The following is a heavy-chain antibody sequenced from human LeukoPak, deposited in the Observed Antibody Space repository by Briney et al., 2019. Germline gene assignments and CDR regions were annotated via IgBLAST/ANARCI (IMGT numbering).Heavy chain of an antibody. Sequence: SETLSLTCTVSGGSISSSSYYWGWLRQPPGTGLEWIGSIYYSGSTYYNPSLKSRVTISVDTSKNQFSLKLSSVTAADTAVYYCARRSGSYYYFDYWGQGTLVTVSS. CDR2: IYYSGST. CDR1: GGSISSSSYY. J-gene: IGHJ4*02. CDR3: ARRSGSYYYFDY. V-gene: IGHV4-39*01. D-gene: IGHD1-26*01.